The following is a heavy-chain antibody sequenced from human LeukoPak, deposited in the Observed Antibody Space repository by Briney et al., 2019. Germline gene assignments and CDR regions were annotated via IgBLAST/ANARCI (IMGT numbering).Heavy chain of an antibody. CDR1: GYTFTSYG. CDR2: ISAYYGNT. Sequence: ASVKVSCKASGYTFTSYGFSWVRQAPGQGLEWMGWISAYYGNTNYAQKLQDRVTMTTDTSTSTAYMELTSLRSDDTAVYYCARVYSTNYYGSGDRPFLFDYWGQGTVVTVSS. D-gene: IGHD3-10*01. V-gene: IGHV1-18*01. J-gene: IGHJ4*02. CDR3: ARVYSTNYYGSGDRPFLFDY.